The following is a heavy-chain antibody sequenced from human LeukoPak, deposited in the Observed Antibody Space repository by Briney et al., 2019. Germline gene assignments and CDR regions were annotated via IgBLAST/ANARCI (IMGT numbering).Heavy chain of an antibody. CDR3: ARHTAGTMCSY. V-gene: IGHV4-39*01. J-gene: IGHJ4*02. Sequence: SETLSLTCTVSGGSISNSSSYWGWIRQPPGMGLEWIGTIDYSGSTISNPSLKGRVTISVDTSKKQCSLKLSSVTATDTAVYYCARHTAGTMCSYWGQGTLVTVSS. D-gene: IGHD1-7*01. CDR1: GGSISNSSSY. CDR2: IDYSGST.